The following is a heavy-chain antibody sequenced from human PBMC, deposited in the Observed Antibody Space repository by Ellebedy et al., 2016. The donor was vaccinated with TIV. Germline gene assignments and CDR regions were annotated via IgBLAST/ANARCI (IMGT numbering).Heavy chain of an antibody. D-gene: IGHD3/OR15-3a*01. J-gene: IGHJ6*02. CDR3: ARHVGDFWAGPDYGLDV. CDR1: GFDFSYSA. Sequence: GGSLRLSCVTSGFDFSYSALHWVRQASGKGLEWVARARIKAKRYETTYSASVSGRFIISRDDSKNTAYLQMNSLRTEDTAVYYCARHVGDFWAGPDYGLDVWGLGTTVTVAS. V-gene: IGHV3-73*01. CDR2: ARIKAKRYET.